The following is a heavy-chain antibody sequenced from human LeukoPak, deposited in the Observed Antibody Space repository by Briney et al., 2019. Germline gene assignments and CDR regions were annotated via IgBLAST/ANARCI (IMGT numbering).Heavy chain of an antibody. Sequence: SDSLSLTCIASGGSISSNFWSWIRQPAGKGLEWIGRIYSTGSTNYNPSRQRRVTMSVDTSKNQFSLKLSSVTAADTAVYYCARGVSIVGVIFSYFDYWGQGTLVTVSS. CDR2: IYSTGST. V-gene: IGHV4-4*07. CDR3: ARGVSIVGVIFSYFDY. D-gene: IGHD3-3*01. CDR1: GGSISSNF. J-gene: IGHJ4*02.